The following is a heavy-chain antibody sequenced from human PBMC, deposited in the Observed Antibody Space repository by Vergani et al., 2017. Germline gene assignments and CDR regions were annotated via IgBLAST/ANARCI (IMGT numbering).Heavy chain of an antibody. CDR2: ISGTGGFT. V-gene: IGHV3-23*01. J-gene: IGHJ5*01. D-gene: IGHD3-22*01. CDR1: GFSFKDYA. Sequence: EVQLLESGGDLVQSGGSLRISCAASGFSFKDYAMSWVRQAPGKGLEWVSGISGTGGFTYYADSVKGRFTISRDNSKNTLYLEMSSLRADDTAVYYCAKSASVSMSLPNWFESWGQGTHVTVS. CDR3: AKSASVSMSLPNWFES.